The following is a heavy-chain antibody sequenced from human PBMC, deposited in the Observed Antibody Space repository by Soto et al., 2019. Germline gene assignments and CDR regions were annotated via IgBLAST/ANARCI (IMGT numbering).Heavy chain of an antibody. V-gene: IGHV4-4*07. D-gene: IGHD2-2*01. CDR3: ATGRSEVVPGAMDT. Sequence: QVQLQESGPGLVKPSETLSLSCTVSGDSFSNYYCNWVRKSAGKGLEWIGRIYPTGSTTYYPSLKSRLTMSVDTSKNQFSLRLTSMTAADTAVYYCATGRSEVVPGAMDTWGQGTLVTVSS. CDR2: IYPTGST. J-gene: IGHJ5*02. CDR1: GDSFSNYY.